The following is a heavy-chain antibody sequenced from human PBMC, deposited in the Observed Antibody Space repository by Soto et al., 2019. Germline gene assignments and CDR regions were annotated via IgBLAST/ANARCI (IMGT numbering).Heavy chain of an antibody. Sequence: SVKVSCKASGGTFSSYAISWVRQAPGQGLEWMGGIIPIFGTANYAQKFQGRVTVTADESTSTAYMELSSLRSEDTAVYYCARDLSYGSGSYQAYYYGMDVWGQGTTVTVSS. CDR2: IIPIFGTA. J-gene: IGHJ6*02. V-gene: IGHV1-69*13. D-gene: IGHD3-10*01. CDR3: ARDLSYGSGSYQAYYYGMDV. CDR1: GGTFSSYA.